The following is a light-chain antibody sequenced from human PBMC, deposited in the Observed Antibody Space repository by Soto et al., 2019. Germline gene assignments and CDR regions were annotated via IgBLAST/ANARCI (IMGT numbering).Light chain of an antibody. V-gene: IGLV2-14*03. CDR1: SSDIGDYNY. J-gene: IGLJ2*01. CDR3: SSYTVGSTVV. CDR2: DVS. Sequence: QSVLTQPASVSGSPGQSIAISCTGTSSDIGDYNYVSWYQHHPGKVPKLMIYDVSNRPSGVSDRFSGSMSGNTASLTISGLQPEDEADYYCSSYTVGSTVVFGGGTKLTVL.